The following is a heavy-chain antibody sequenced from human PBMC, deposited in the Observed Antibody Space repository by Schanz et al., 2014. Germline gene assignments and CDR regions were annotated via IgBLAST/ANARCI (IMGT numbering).Heavy chain of an antibody. Sequence: EVQLLESGGGLVQPGGSLRLSCAASGFTFSTYYMNWVRQAPGKGLEWVSSISSSSSYISYADSVKGRFTISRDNAKNSLYLQMNSLRADDTAVYYCSKDKQGSRSDDSWGQGTLVTVSS. CDR3: SKDKQGSRSDDS. J-gene: IGHJ5*01. D-gene: IGHD2-15*01. V-gene: IGHV3-21*04. CDR2: ISSSSSYI. CDR1: GFTFSTYY.